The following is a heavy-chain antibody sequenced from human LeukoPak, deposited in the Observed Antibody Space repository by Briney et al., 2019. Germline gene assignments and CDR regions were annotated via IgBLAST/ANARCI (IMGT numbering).Heavy chain of an antibody. D-gene: IGHD3-22*01. CDR2: FYHSGST. J-gene: IGHJ4*02. V-gene: IGHV4-38-2*01. CDR3: ARYYYDSSGYSTADTDY. CDR1: GYFISIGYY. Sequence: PSETLSLICAVSGYFISIGYYRGSPRPPPGKGLERMGMFYHSGSTHYNPSHKSRVTISVDTSKSQFCLKLSSATAADTAVYYCARYYYDSSGYSTADTDYWGEGTLVTVSS.